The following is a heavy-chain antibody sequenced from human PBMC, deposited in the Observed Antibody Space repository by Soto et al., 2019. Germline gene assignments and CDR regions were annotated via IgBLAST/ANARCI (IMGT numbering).Heavy chain of an antibody. CDR1: GFTFSSYG. V-gene: IGHV3-30*18. CDR3: AKTYYYDSSGYLAY. Sequence: PGGSLRLSCAASGFTFSSYGMHWVRQAPGKGLEWVAVISYDGSNKYYADSVKGRFTISRDNSKNTLYLQMNSLRAEDTAVYYCAKTYYYDSSGYLAYWGQGTLVTVS. J-gene: IGHJ4*02. CDR2: ISYDGSNK. D-gene: IGHD3-22*01.